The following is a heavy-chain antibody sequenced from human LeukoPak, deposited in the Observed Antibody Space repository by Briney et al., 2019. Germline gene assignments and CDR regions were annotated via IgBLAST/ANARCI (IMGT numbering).Heavy chain of an antibody. CDR3: AGAIGYFDY. J-gene: IGHJ4*02. CDR1: GFTFSSYG. D-gene: IGHD2-21*01. CDR2: ISYDGSDQ. V-gene: IGHV3-30*03. Sequence: PGRSLGLSCAASGFTFSSYGMHWVRQAPGKGLEWVGVISYDGSDQYYADSVKGRFTISRDNPKNTLYLQMDSLRVEDTAVYYCAGAIGYFDYWGQGTLVTVSS.